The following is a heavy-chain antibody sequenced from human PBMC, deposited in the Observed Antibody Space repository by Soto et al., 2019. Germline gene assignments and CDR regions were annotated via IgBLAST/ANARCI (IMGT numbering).Heavy chain of an antibody. CDR2: INHVGGT. D-gene: IGHD3-16*01. V-gene: IGHV4-34*01. CDR1: GGFLSESY. CDR3: VRIRYQLPSSVLWLDP. Sequence: SETLSLTCAVYGGFLSESYWTWIRQPPGKGLEWIGEINHVGGTNYNPSLKSRVTMSVDTSQNQFSLRLISVTAADTAMYFCVRIRYQLPSSVLWLDPWGQGAPVTVSS. J-gene: IGHJ5*02.